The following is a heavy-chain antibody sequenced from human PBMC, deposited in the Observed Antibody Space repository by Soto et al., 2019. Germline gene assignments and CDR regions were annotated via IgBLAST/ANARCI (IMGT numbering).Heavy chain of an antibody. V-gene: IGHV1-3*01. J-gene: IGHJ5*02. CDR2: INAGNGNT. D-gene: IGHD3-16*01. CDR3: ARGYGGPIGWFDP. Sequence: QVQLVQSGAEVKKPGASVKVSCKASGYTFTSYAMHWVRQAPGQRLEWMGGINAGNGNTKYSQKFQGRVTVTRDTSASTAYMELGSLRSEDTAVYYCARGYGGPIGWFDPWGHGTLVTVSS. CDR1: GYTFTSYA.